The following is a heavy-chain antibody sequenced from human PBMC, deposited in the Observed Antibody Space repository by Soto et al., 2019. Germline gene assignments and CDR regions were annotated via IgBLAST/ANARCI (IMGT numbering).Heavy chain of an antibody. J-gene: IGHJ6*03. CDR2: ISGSGGST. Sequence: GGSLRLSCAASGFTFSSYAMSWVRQAPGKGLEWVSAISGSGGSTYYADSVKGRFTISRDNSKNTLYLQMNSLRAEDTAVYYCAKGGILPTYYYYYYYMDVWGKGTTVTVSS. CDR1: GFTFSSYA. V-gene: IGHV3-23*01. D-gene: IGHD1-20*01. CDR3: AKGGILPTYYYYYYYMDV.